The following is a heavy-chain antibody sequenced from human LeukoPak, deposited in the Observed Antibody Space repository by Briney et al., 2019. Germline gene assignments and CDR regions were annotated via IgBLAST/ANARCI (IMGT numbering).Heavy chain of an antibody. CDR3: ARASGFLPSVEWANWFDA. Sequence: SETLSLTCGVSGGSIVSSTYYWAWIRQPPGKGLEWIGTTHYSGRTFSRPSLKSRVALPIDTSKNRFSLRLTSVTAADTGVYYCARASGFLPSVEWANWFDAWGQGTLVTVSA. CDR2: THYSGRT. CDR1: GGSIVSSTYY. D-gene: IGHD2-2*01. V-gene: IGHV4-39*01. J-gene: IGHJ5*02.